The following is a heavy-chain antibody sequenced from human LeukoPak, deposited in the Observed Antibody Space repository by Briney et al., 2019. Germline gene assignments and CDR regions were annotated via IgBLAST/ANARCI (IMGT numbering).Heavy chain of an antibody. CDR2: IYPGDSDT. CDR3: VRSTTVATFNWFDL. Sequence: GASLQISCKGSGYSFTNYWIGWVRQVPGKGLEWMGIIYPGDSDTRYSPSFQGQVTISADKSINTASLQWSSLRASDTAIYYCVRSTTVATFNWFDLWGQGTLVTVSS. V-gene: IGHV5-51*01. CDR1: GYSFTNYW. J-gene: IGHJ5*02. D-gene: IGHD4-23*01.